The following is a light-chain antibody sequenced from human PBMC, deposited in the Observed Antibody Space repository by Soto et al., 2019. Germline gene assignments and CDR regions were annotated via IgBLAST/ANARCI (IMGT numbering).Light chain of an antibody. CDR2: GAS. CDR3: QQCHNWPLT. CDR1: PSINSE. Sequence: EIVMTQSPAPLSLSPGERAALSCRASPSINSELAWYQQKPGQPPRLLIYGASTRATGVPARFTGSESGSEFTLTISGLQSEDFAVYYCQQCHNWPLTFGQGTRLEI. J-gene: IGKJ2*01. V-gene: IGKV3-15*01.